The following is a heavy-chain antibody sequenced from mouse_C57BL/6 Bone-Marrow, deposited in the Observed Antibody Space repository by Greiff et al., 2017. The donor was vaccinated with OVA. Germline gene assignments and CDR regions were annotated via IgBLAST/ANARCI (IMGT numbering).Heavy chain of an antibody. D-gene: IGHD1-1*01. CDR3: ERNYCGSNDYYAMDY. V-gene: IGHV5-17*01. Sequence: EVQLVESGGGLVKPGGSLKLSCAASGFTFSDYGMHWVRQAPEKGLEWVAYISSGSSTIYYADTVKGRFTISRDNAKNTLFLQMTSLRSEDTAMYDCERNYCGSNDYYAMDYWGQGTSVTVSS. CDR1: GFTFSDYG. CDR2: ISSGSSTI. J-gene: IGHJ4*01.